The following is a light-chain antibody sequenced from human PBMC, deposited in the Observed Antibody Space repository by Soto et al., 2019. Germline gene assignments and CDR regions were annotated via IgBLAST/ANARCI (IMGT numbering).Light chain of an antibody. J-gene: IGLJ3*02. CDR1: SSDVGVYNY. V-gene: IGLV2-14*01. CDR3: CSYTSSDTHLL. CDR2: EVI. Sequence: QSVLTQPASVSGSPGQSITISCTGSSSDVGVYNYVSWYQQHPGKAPKLMIYEVINRPSGVSSRFSGSKSGNTASLTISGLQAEDEAHYYCCSYTSSDTHLLFGGGTKLTVL.